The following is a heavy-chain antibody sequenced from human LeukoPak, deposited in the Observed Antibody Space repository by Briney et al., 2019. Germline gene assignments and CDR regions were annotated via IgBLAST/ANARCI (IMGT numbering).Heavy chain of an antibody. CDR1: GFSFSDYD. D-gene: IGHD3-16*01. CDR3: GRAFPPLRTSSAGDL. CDR2: ISGRSSHI. J-gene: IGHJ4*02. V-gene: IGHV3-21*01. Sequence: GGSLRLSCSASGFSFSDYDMNWVRQAPGKGLEWVSSISGRSSHIYYGDSVKGRFAISRDNAKNSPYLQMNSLGAEGTAVYYCGRAFPPLRTSSAGDLWGQGILVTVSS.